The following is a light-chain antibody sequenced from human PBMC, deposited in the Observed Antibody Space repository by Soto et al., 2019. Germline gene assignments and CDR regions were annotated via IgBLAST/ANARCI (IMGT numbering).Light chain of an antibody. CDR3: SSYTVSSTLV. V-gene: IGLV2-14*01. CDR2: EVN. Sequence: QSALTQPASVSGSPGQSITISCTGTSSDVGGYNYVSWYQQHPGKAPKLIIFEVNNRPSGVSNRFSGSKSGNTASLTISGLQAEDEADYYCSSYTVSSTLVFGGGTKLTVL. J-gene: IGLJ2*01. CDR1: SSDVGGYNY.